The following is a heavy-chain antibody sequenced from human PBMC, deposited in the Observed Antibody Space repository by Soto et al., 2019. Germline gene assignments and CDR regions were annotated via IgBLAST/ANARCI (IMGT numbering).Heavy chain of an antibody. CDR1: GGSISSYY. CDR3: ARTTAVPNTLRSRYFFDY. CDR2: IYTSGST. Sequence: KPSETLSLTCTVSGGSISSYYWSWIRQPAGKGLEWIGRIYTSGSTNYNPSLKSRVTMSVDTSKNQFSLRLSSVTTADTALYYCARTTAVPNTLRSRYFFDYWGQGTLVTVSS. D-gene: IGHD4-17*01. V-gene: IGHV4-4*07. J-gene: IGHJ4*02.